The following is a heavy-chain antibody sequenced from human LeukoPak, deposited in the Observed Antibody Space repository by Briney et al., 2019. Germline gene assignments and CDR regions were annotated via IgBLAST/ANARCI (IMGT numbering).Heavy chain of an antibody. CDR3: ARDPNWGFFDY. V-gene: IGHV3-33*01. D-gene: IGHD7-27*01. Sequence: GGSLRLSCAASGFTFSSYGMHWVRQAPGKGLEWVAVIWYDGSNKYYADSVKGRFTISRDNSKNALYLQMNSLRAEDTAVYYCARDPNWGFFDYWGQGTLVTVSS. CDR2: IWYDGSNK. CDR1: GFTFSSYG. J-gene: IGHJ4*02.